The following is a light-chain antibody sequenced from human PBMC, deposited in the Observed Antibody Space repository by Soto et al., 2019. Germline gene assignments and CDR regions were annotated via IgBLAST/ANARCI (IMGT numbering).Light chain of an antibody. V-gene: IGLV2-23*02. J-gene: IGLJ1*01. CDR1: SSDVGRYNL. Sequence: QSVLTQPGAVSGSPGQSITICCSGTSSDVGRYNLVSWYQQLPGKAPKLMIYEVSKRPSGVSDRFSGSKSGNTASLTISGLQTEDEADYYCCSHARSYVFGSGTKATVL. CDR3: CSHARSYV. CDR2: EVS.